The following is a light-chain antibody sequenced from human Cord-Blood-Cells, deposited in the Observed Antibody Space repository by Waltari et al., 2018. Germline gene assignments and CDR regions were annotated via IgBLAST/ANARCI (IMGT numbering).Light chain of an antibody. J-gene: IGLJ1*01. CDR3: CSYAGSSTWV. V-gene: IGLV2-23*02. Sequence: QSALTPPACVSWSPGRSTTITCSGTSSGVGSYYLVFWYQQHPGKAPKLMIYEVSKRPSGVSNRFSGSKSGNTASLTISGLQAEDEADYYCCSYAGSSTWVFGTGTKVTVL. CDR1: SSGVGSYYL. CDR2: EVS.